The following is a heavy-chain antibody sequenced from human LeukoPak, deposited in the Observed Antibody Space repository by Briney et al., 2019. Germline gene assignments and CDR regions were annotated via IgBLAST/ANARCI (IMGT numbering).Heavy chain of an antibody. J-gene: IGHJ4*02. CDR2: IKQDGSEE. CDR3: AKDLGELGFDY. Sequence: GGSLRLSCAASGFTFGFYWMSWVRQAPGKGLEWVANIKQDGSEEYYVDSVKGRFTISRDSAKNSLYLQMNSLRAEDTAVYYCAKDLGELGFDYWGQGTLVTVSS. V-gene: IGHV3-7*01. D-gene: IGHD3-10*01. CDR1: GFTFGFYW.